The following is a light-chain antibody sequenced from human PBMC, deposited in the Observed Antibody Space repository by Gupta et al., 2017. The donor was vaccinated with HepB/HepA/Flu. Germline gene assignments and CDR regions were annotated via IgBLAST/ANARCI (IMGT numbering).Light chain of an antibody. CDR1: QSVSSY. CDR3: QQRSSWPPIYT. J-gene: IGKJ3*01. V-gene: IGKV3-11*01. CDR2: DAS. Sequence: EIVLTQSPATLSLSPGERATLSCRASQSVSSYLACYQQKPGQAPRLLINDASNRATGSPAGCSSSGSGTDFTPTTSSREHEEFAVYYCQQRSSWPPIYTFGPGTKVDIK.